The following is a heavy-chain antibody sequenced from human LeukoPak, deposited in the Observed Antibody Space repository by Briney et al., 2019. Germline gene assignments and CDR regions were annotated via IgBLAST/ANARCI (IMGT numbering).Heavy chain of an antibody. CDR3: ARSLIVASVDY. J-gene: IGHJ4*02. CDR1: GFRFDSFY. CDR2: ISASGAVP. Sequence: KPGGSLRLSCAASGFRFDSFYMGWIRQVPGKGLDYIAFISASGAVPYYAESVKGRFTISRDNSKNSVSLQMNSLSADDTAVYYCARSLIVASVDYWGQGTLVTVSS. V-gene: IGHV3-11*04. D-gene: IGHD3-22*01.